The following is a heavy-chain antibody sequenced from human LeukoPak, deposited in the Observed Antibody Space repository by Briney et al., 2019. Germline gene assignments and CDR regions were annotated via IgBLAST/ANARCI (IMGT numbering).Heavy chain of an antibody. D-gene: IGHD6-19*01. CDR2: ISGSAGTT. J-gene: IGHJ4*02. Sequence: GGSLRLSCAASGLTFSSYGMSWVRQAPGKGLEWVSGISGSAGTTYYADSVKGRFTISRDNSKNTLYLQMSSLRAEDTAVYYCAKPRYSTGWTNFDYWGQGTLVTVSS. CDR1: GLTFSSYG. V-gene: IGHV3-23*01. CDR3: AKPRYSTGWTNFDY.